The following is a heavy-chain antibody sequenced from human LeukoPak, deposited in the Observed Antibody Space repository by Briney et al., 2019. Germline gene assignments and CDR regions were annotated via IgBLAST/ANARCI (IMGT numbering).Heavy chain of an antibody. J-gene: IGHJ4*02. D-gene: IGHD3-3*01. CDR2: IRYDGSNK. CDR1: GFTFSSYG. Sequence: GGSLRLSCAASGFTFSSYGMHWVRQAPGKGLEWVAFIRYDGSNKYYADSVKGRFTISRDNSKNTLYLQMNSLRAEDTAVYYCAAEYAAYYDFWSGYYGGYWGQGTLVTVSS. CDR3: AAEYAAYYDFWSGYYGGY. V-gene: IGHV3-30*02.